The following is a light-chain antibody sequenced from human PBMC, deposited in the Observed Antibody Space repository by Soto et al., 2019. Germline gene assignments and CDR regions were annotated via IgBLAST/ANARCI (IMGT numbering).Light chain of an antibody. V-gene: IGLV2-14*01. J-gene: IGLJ2*01. CDR2: DVT. Sequence: QSALTQPASVSGSPGQSITISCTGTSSDDGGYDYVSWYQQHPGQAPKLMIYDVTNRPSGVSNRLSGSKSGNTASLTISGFQAEYEADYYGSSYTSRTTVIFGGGTKLTVL. CDR1: SSDDGGYDY. CDR3: SSYTSRTTVI.